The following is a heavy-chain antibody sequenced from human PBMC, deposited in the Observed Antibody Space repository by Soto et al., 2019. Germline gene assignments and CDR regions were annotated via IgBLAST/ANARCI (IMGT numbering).Heavy chain of an antibody. D-gene: IGHD6-13*01. Sequence: SVKVSCKASGGTFSSYTISWVLQAPGQGLEWMGGIIPIFGTANYAQKFQGRVTITADESTSTAYMELSSLRSEDTAVYYCARGFSAGKGSPPDFWGQGSLVTVSS. J-gene: IGHJ4*02. CDR1: GGTFSSYT. CDR2: IIPIFGTA. V-gene: IGHV1-69*13. CDR3: ARGFSAGKGSPPDF.